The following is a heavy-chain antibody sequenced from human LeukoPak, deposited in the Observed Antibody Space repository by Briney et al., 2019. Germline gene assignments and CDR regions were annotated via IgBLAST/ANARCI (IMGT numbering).Heavy chain of an antibody. V-gene: IGHV1-2*06. Sequence: ASVKVSCKASGYTFTGYYMHWVRRAPGQGLEWMGRINPNSGGTNYAQKFQGRVTMTRDTSISTAYMELSRLRSDDTAVYYCARGGCSGGSCYLYYFDYWGQGTLVTVSS. J-gene: IGHJ4*02. D-gene: IGHD2-15*01. CDR3: ARGGCSGGSCYLYYFDY. CDR1: GYTFTGYY. CDR2: INPNSGGT.